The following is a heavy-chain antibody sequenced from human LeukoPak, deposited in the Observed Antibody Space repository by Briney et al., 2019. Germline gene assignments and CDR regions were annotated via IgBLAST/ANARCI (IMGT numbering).Heavy chain of an antibody. CDR2: ISAYNGNT. Sequence: ASVKVSCKASGYTFTSYGISWVRQAPGQGLEWMGWISAYNGNTNYAQKLQGRVTITADESTSTAYMELSSLRSEDTAVYYCARSGKHSGYDWFDPWGQGTLVTVSS. CDR1: GYTFTSYG. CDR3: ARSGKHSGYDWFDP. V-gene: IGHV1-18*01. J-gene: IGHJ5*02. D-gene: IGHD5-12*01.